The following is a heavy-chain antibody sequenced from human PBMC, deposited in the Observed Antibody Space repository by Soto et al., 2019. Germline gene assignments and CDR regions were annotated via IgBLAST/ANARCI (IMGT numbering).Heavy chain of an antibody. CDR2: ISAYNGNT. Sequence: GPVKVSCKASGYTFTSYGMSWVRQAPGQGLEWMGWISAYNGNTNYAQKLQGRVTMTTDTSTSTAYMELRSLRSDDTAVYYCARDWEQWLVDYWGQGTLVTCSS. CDR1: GYTFTSYG. J-gene: IGHJ4*01. V-gene: IGHV1-18*04. CDR3: ARDWEQWLVDY. D-gene: IGHD6-19*01.